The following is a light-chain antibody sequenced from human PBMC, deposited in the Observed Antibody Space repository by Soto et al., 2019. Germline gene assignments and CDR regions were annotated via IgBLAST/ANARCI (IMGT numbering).Light chain of an antibody. V-gene: IGKV2-28*01. J-gene: IGKJ1*01. CDR3: MQPLHTPWT. Sequence: DIVMTQSPLSLPVTPGEPASISCRSSQSLLHSNGYNYLDWYLQKSGQSPQLLIYLGSTRASGVPDRFNGSGSGTDFTLKIRRVEAEDVGVYYCMQPLHTPWTFGQG. CDR1: QSLLHSNGYNY. CDR2: LGS.